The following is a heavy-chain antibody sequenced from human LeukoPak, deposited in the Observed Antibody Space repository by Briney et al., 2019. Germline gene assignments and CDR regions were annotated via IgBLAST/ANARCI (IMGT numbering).Heavy chain of an antibody. D-gene: IGHD3-16*02. J-gene: IGHJ4*02. Sequence: SEALSLTCTVSGGSITDYYWSWIRQPPGKRLEWLGYIYYSGSTNYNPSLKSRVTMSLDTSKNQFSLKLRSVTATDTAVYYCVPHYREFMLFESWGQGTLVTVSS. CDR1: GGSITDYY. CDR2: IYYSGST. CDR3: VPHYREFMLFES. V-gene: IGHV4-59*08.